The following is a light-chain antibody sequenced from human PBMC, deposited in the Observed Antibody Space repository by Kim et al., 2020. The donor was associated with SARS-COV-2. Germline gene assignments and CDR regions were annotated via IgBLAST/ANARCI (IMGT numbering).Light chain of an antibody. CDR3: QQYGSSPPVT. J-gene: IGKJ3*01. CDR1: QRVSSSY. CDR2: GAS. V-gene: IGKV3-20*01. Sequence: PGERTTLSCRAVQRVSSSYLAWYQQKPGQAPRLLIYGASSRATGIPDRFSGSGSGTDFTLTISRLEPEDVAVYYCQQYGSSPPVTFGPGTKVDIK.